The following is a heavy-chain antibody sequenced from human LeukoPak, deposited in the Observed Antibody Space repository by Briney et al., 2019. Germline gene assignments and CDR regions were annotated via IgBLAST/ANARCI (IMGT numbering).Heavy chain of an antibody. Sequence: GASVKVSCKASGYTFTTSDINWVRQALGQGLQWMGWMNPNSGNAVYAQKFQGRVTMTRSTSINTAYMELSSLRSEDTAVYYCARGSSRSFDIWGLGTMVTVSS. J-gene: IGHJ3*02. D-gene: IGHD3-10*01. CDR3: ARGSSRSFDI. CDR2: MNPNSGNA. CDR1: GYTFTTSD. V-gene: IGHV1-8*01.